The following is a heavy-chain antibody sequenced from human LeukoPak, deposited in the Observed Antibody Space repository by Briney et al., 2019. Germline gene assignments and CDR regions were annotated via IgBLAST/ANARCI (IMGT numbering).Heavy chain of an antibody. CDR3: ARRQGTTLNFDY. Sequence: ASVTVSFKASGYTFSIYGFSWVRQAPGQGLEWMGWINAYNGNTNYAQNLQGRVTMTTDTSKSTAYMELRSLRSDDTAVYYCARRQGTTLNFDYWGQGTLVTVSS. CDR2: INAYNGNT. V-gene: IGHV1-18*01. D-gene: IGHD1-1*01. CDR1: GYTFSIYG. J-gene: IGHJ4*02.